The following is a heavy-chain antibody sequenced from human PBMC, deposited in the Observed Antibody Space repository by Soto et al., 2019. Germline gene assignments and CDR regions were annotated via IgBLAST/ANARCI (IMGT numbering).Heavy chain of an antibody. V-gene: IGHV3-66*01. J-gene: IGHJ4*02. CDR1: GFSVSISY. CDR3: VAGQYLFDY. Sequence: GGSLRLSCAASGFSVSISYMSWVRQAPGKGLEWVSIIYSGGDTYYADSVKGRFTLSRDNLKNTVYLQMSSLRAEDTATYYCVAGQYLFDYCGQGTLVTVSS. D-gene: IGHD6-19*01. CDR2: IYSGGDT.